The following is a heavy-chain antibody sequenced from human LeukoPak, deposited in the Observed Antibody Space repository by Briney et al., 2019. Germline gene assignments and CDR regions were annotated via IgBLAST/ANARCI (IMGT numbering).Heavy chain of an antibody. D-gene: IGHD3-22*01. CDR3: ARRRYYDGSGYLE. J-gene: IGHJ1*01. Sequence: SETLSLTCSVSGDSVSRSDSYWDWIRQPPGKGLEWIGTIYYSGRTYYSPSLKSRVTMSVDTSNNQFSLNLRSVTAADTAVYYCARRRYYDGSGYLEWGQGNLLSVSS. CDR1: GDSVSRSDSY. CDR2: IYYSGRT. V-gene: IGHV4-39*01.